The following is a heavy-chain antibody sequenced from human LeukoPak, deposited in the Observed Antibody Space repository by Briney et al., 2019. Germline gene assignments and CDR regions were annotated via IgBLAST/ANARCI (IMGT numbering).Heavy chain of an antibody. CDR3: ARHNVYHGCFDP. Sequence: SETLSLTCTVSGGSFSRSDFYWGWVRQPPGEGLEWVGSIYYSGRTSYNPSFESRVSISVDTSKSRFSLKSSSVTASDTAVYYCARHNVYHGCFDPWGQGTLVTVSS. V-gene: IGHV4-39*01. CDR2: IYYSGRT. D-gene: IGHD5/OR15-5a*01. CDR1: GGSFSRSDFY. J-gene: IGHJ5*02.